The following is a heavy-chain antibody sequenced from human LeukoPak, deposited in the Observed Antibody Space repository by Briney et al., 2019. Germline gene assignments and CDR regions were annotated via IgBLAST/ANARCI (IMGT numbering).Heavy chain of an antibody. CDR1: GYTFTNYG. CDR3: ARDKYQLPYEIDY. CDR2: VNTNTGNP. J-gene: IGHJ4*02. Sequence: EASVNVSCKASGYTFTNYGMNWVRQAPGQGLEWMGWVNTNTGNPTYAQGFTGRLVFSLDTSVSTAYLQISSLRAEDTALYYCARDKYQLPYEIDYWGQGTLVTVSS. V-gene: IGHV7-4-1*02. D-gene: IGHD2-2*01.